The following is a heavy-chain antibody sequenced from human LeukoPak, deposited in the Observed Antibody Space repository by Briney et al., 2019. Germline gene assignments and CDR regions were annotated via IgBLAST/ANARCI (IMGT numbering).Heavy chain of an antibody. CDR1: GGSISSGGYS. Sequence: SETLSLTCAVSGGSISSGGYSWSWIRQPPGKGLEWIGYIYHSGSTYYNPSLKSRVTISVDTSKNQFSLKLSSVTAADTAVYYCARVRGMDDSSGYYHYYFDYWGQGTLVTVSS. CDR3: ARVRGMDDSSGYYHYYFDY. CDR2: IYHSGST. V-gene: IGHV4-30-2*05. D-gene: IGHD3-22*01. J-gene: IGHJ4*02.